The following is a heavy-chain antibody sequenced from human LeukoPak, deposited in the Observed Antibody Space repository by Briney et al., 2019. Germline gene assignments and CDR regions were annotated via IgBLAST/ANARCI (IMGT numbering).Heavy chain of an antibody. V-gene: IGHV3-23*01. Sequence: GGSLRLSCAASGFTFSSYAMSWVRQAPGKGLEWVSTITGSGGGTYYADSVKGRFSIYRDNSKNKLYLPMNSLRAEDTALYYCARDQNAYNYVFDYWGHGTLVTVSS. D-gene: IGHD5-24*01. CDR2: ITGSGGGT. J-gene: IGHJ4*01. CDR1: GFTFSSYA. CDR3: ARDQNAYNYVFDY.